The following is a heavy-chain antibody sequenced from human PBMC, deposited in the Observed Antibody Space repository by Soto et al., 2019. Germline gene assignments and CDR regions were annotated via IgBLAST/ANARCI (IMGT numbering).Heavy chain of an antibody. Sequence: ASVKVSCKASGYSFTSYGIGWVRQAPGQGPEWMGWISPYNGSTNYAQNVKGRVVMTTDISTNTVYLELRSLRSDDTAMYYCGRCRTDSYAMDVWGQGTTVTVSS. D-gene: IGHD2-8*02. CDR2: ISPYNGST. V-gene: IGHV1-18*01. CDR1: GYSFTSYG. J-gene: IGHJ6*02. CDR3: GRCRTDSYAMDV.